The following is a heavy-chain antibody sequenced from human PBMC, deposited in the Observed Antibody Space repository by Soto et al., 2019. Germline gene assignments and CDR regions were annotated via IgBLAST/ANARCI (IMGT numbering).Heavy chain of an antibody. CDR3: ARASYYDFWSGLSPPFDY. V-gene: IGHV3-30-3*01. D-gene: IGHD3-3*01. CDR1: GFTFSSYA. Sequence: QVQLVESGGGVVQPGRSLRLSCAASGFTFSSYAMHWVRQAPGKGLEWVAVISYDGSNKYYADSVKGRFTISRDNSKNTLYLQMNSLRAEDTAVYYCARASYYDFWSGLSPPFDYWGQ. CDR2: ISYDGSNK. J-gene: IGHJ4*02.